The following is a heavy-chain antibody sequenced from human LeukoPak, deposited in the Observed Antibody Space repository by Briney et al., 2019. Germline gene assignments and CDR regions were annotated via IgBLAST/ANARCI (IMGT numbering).Heavy chain of an antibody. V-gene: IGHV3-21*01. CDR3: ARDLTTVTTAVFAY. CDR2: IIIIITYL. J-gene: IGHJ4*02. Sequence: SIIIIITYLYYAHSVNGRFTIPREKAKKSIYLQMKSLRAEDTAVYYCARDLTTVTTAVFAYWGQGTLVTVSS. D-gene: IGHD4-11*01.